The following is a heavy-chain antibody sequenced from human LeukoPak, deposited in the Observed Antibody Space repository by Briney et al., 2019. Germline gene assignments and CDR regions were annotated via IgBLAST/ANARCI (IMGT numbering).Heavy chain of an antibody. CDR3: AKDPARSIAAAGMNWFDP. V-gene: IGHV3-30*02. J-gene: IGHJ5*02. CDR2: IRYDGSNK. D-gene: IGHD6-13*01. Sequence: GGSLRLSCAASGFTFSSYGMHWVRQAPGKGLEWVAFIRYDGSNKYYADSVRGRFTISRDNSKNTLYLQMNSLRAEDTAVYYCAKDPARSIAAAGMNWFDPWGQGTLVTVSS. CDR1: GFTFSSYG.